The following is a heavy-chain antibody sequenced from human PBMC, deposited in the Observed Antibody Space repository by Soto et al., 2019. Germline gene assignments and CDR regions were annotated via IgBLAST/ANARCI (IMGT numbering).Heavy chain of an antibody. CDR3: ARLFQDYCGYTYLFDV. V-gene: IGHV1-8*01. CDR1: GYSFTNYD. CDR2: MSANSGNT. D-gene: IGHD2-2*02. J-gene: IGHJ4*02. Sequence: QVQLVQSGAEVKKPGASVKVSCKSSGYSFTNYDINWVRQAPGQGLEWRGWMSANSGNTGYAQKFQGRVTMTRDTSTNTAYMELRSLTSDDTALYYCARLFQDYCGYTYLFDVWGQGTLVTVSS.